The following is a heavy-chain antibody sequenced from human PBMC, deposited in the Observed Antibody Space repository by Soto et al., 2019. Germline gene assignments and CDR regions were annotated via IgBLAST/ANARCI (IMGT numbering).Heavy chain of an antibody. CDR1: GGSFSGFY. CDR2: INHSGST. V-gene: IGHV4-34*01. J-gene: IGHJ6*02. D-gene: IGHD1-26*01. Sequence: PSQPLSLTCGVEGGSFSGFYWIWIRQPPGKGLEWIGEINHSGSTNYNPSLKSRVTISVDTSKNQFSLKLSSVTAADTAVYYCARGVWERVYYGMDVWGQGTTVTVSS. CDR3: ARGVWERVYYGMDV.